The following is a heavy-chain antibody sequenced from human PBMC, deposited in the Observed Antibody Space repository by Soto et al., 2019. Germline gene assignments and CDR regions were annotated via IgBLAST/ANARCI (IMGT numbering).Heavy chain of an antibody. Sequence: SETLSLTCTVSGGSISSYYWSWIRQPPGKGLEWIGYIYYSGSTNYNPSLKSRVTISVDTSKNQFSLKLSSVTAADTAVYYCARGPGPQGMVATISPIVDYWGQGTLVTVSS. J-gene: IGHJ4*02. D-gene: IGHD5-12*01. CDR1: GGSISSYY. V-gene: IGHV4-59*01. CDR2: IYYSGST. CDR3: ARGPGPQGMVATISPIVDY.